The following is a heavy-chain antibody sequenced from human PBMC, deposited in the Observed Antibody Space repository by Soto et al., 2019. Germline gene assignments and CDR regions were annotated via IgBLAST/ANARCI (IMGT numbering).Heavy chain of an antibody. J-gene: IGHJ5*02. CDR2: IIPIIGII. V-gene: IGHV1-69*08. CDR1: GGTFSTYT. Sequence: QVQLVQCGAEVKKPGSSVKGACKASGGTFSTYTITWVRQAPAQGLEWMGRIIPIIGIINYPQKFQGRVTITADKFTGTAYMELTRLRSDDTAAYYCAGDPDSHYNDSHASSYPWGQGTLVTVSS. CDR3: AGDPDSHYNDSHASSYP. D-gene: IGHD3-22*01.